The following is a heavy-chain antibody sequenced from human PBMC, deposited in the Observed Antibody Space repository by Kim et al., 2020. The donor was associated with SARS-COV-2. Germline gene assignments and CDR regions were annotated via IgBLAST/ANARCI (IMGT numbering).Heavy chain of an antibody. Sequence: GGSLRLSCAASGFTFSNAWMSWVRQAPGKGLEWVGRIKSKTDGGTTDYAAPVKGRFTISRDDSKNTLYLQMNSLKTEDTAVYYCTTDQYYYDSSGPGYGAFDIWGQGTMVTVSS. V-gene: IGHV3-15*01. D-gene: IGHD3-22*01. CDR3: TTDQYYYDSSGPGYGAFDI. J-gene: IGHJ3*02. CDR1: GFTFSNAW. CDR2: IKSKTDGGTT.